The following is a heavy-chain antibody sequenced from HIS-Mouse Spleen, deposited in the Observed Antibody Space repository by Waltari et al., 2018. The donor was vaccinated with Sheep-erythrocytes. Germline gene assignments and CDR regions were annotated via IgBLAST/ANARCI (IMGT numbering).Heavy chain of an antibody. Sequence: EVQLVESGGGLVQPGGSLRLSCAASGFTFSSYWMHWVRQAPGKGLVWVSRINSAGSSTADADSVKGRFNNARDNAKNTLYLQMNSLRAEDTAVYYCARVNSPAPEDYWGQGTLVTVSS. CDR2: INSAGSST. J-gene: IGHJ4*02. V-gene: IGHV3-74*01. D-gene: IGHD1-26*01. CDR1: GFTFSSYW. CDR3: ARVNSPAPEDY.